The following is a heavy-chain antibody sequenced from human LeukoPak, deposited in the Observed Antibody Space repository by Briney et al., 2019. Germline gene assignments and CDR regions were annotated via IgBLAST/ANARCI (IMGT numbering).Heavy chain of an antibody. V-gene: IGHV3-23*01. CDR3: ARGAYCGGDCYTYFDY. CDR2: ISTGGGST. Sequence: GGSLRLSCAASGFTFSNYAMSWVRQAPGKGLEWVSAISTGGGSTNYADSVKGRFTISRDNSKSTLYLQMNSLRAEDTALYFCARGAYCGGDCYTYFDYWGQGALVTVSS. J-gene: IGHJ4*02. D-gene: IGHD2-21*02. CDR1: GFTFSNYA.